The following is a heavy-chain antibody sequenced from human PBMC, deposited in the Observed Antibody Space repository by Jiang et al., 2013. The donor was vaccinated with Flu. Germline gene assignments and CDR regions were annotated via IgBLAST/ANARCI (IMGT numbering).Heavy chain of an antibody. V-gene: IGHV4-4*02. J-gene: IGHJ4*02. CDR1: GGSISSSNW. CDR3: ARSPWGSYRHYYFDY. D-gene: IGHD3-16*02. CDR2: IYHSGST. Sequence: SLTCAVSGGSISSSNWWSWVRQPPGKGLEWIGEIYHSGSTNYNPSLKSRVTISVDKSKNQFSLKLSSVTAADTAVYYCARSPWGSYRHYYFDYWGQGTLVTVSS.